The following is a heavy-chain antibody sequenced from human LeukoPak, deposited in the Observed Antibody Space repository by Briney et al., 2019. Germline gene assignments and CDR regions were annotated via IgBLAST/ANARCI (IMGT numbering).Heavy chain of an antibody. CDR3: ARSKRGNLYCSGGSCYSFWFDP. J-gene: IGHJ5*02. CDR2: IYHSGST. D-gene: IGHD2-15*01. Sequence: SGTLSLTCAVSGGSISSSNWWSWVRQPPGKGLEWIGEIYHSGSTNYNPSLKSRVTISVDKSKNQFSLKLSSVTAADTAVYYCARSKRGNLYCSGGSCYSFWFDPWGQGTLVTVSS. V-gene: IGHV4-4*02. CDR1: GGSISSSNW.